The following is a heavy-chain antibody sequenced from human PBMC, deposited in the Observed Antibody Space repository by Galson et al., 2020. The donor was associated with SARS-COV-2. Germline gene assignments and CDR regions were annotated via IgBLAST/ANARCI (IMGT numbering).Heavy chain of an antibody. CDR2: IKGDGSAT. J-gene: IGHJ4*02. CDR3: SREGWQGGY. CDR1: GFTFNDFW. Sequence: AGSLRLSCEVSGFTFNDFWMSWFRQAPGKGLEWVANIKGDGSATNYADLVKGRFSISRDNAANLLYLQMNSLRVEDSAVYYCSREGWQGGYWGQGTRVTVSS. D-gene: IGHD6-19*01. V-gene: IGHV3-7*01.